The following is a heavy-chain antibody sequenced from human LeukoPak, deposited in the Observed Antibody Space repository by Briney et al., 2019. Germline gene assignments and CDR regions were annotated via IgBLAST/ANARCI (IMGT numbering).Heavy chain of an antibody. CDR1: GGSISSSSYY. J-gene: IGHJ4*02. CDR3: ARRWQQLSGCYFDY. CDR2: IYYSGST. V-gene: IGHV4-39*07. D-gene: IGHD6-13*01. Sequence: SETLSLTCTVSGGSISSSSYYWGWIRQPPGKGLEWVGSIYYSGSTYYNPSLKSRVTISVDTSKNQFSLKLSSVTAADTAVYYCARRWQQLSGCYFDYWGQGTLVTVSS.